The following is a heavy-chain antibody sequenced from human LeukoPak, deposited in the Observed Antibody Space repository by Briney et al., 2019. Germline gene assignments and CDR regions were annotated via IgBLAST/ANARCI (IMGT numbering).Heavy chain of an antibody. J-gene: IGHJ4*02. CDR3: AKEPLDHYYDSSGLDYYFDY. Sequence: GGSLRLSCAASGFTFSDYYMSWIRQAPGKGLEWVSYISSSGSTIYYADSVKGRFTISRDNAKNSLYLQMNSLRAEDTAVYYCAKEPLDHYYDSSGLDYYFDYWGQGTLVTVSS. CDR2: ISSSGSTI. D-gene: IGHD3-22*01. CDR1: GFTFSDYY. V-gene: IGHV3-11*01.